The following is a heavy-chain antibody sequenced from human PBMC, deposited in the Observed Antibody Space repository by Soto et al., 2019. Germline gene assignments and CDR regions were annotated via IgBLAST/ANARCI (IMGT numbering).Heavy chain of an antibody. CDR1: GGSISSYY. J-gene: IGHJ5*02. D-gene: IGHD6-19*01. Sequence: SETLSLTCTVSGGSISSYYWSWIRQPPGKGLEWIGYIYYSGSTNYNPSLKSRVTISVDTSKNQFSLKLSSVTAADTAVYYCARLVSKQWLAINWFDPWGQGTLVTVSS. CDR3: ARLVSKQWLAINWFDP. V-gene: IGHV4-59*08. CDR2: IYYSGST.